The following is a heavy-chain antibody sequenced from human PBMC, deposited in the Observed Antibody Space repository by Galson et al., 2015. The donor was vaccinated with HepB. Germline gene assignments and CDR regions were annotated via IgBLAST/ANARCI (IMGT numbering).Heavy chain of an antibody. Sequence: SVKVSCKASGYTFTGYYMHWVRQAPGQGLEWMGWINPNSGGTNYAQKFQGRVTVTRDTSISTAYMELSRLRSDDTAVYYCARERSEYGSGSFHRLTHYYYGMDVWGQGTTVTVSS. CDR1: GYTFTGYY. CDR2: INPNSGGT. CDR3: ARERSEYGSGSFHRLTHYYYGMDV. D-gene: IGHD3-10*01. V-gene: IGHV1-2*02. J-gene: IGHJ6*02.